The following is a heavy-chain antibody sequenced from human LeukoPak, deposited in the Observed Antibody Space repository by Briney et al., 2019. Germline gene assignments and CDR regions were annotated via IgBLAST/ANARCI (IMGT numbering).Heavy chain of an antibody. Sequence: GGSLRLSCAASGFTFSGYWMHWVRQAPGKGLVWVSRINSDGSSTSYADSVKGRFTISRDNAKNTLYLQMNSLKAEDTAVYYCARSYSSGSYYAVSPSDYWGQGTLVTVSS. V-gene: IGHV3-74*01. CDR2: INSDGSST. CDR1: GFTFSGYW. CDR3: ARSYSSGSYYAVSPSDY. J-gene: IGHJ4*02. D-gene: IGHD3-10*01.